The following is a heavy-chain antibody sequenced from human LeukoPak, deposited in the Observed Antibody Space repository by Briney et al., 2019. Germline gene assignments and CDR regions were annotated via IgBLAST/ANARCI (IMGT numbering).Heavy chain of an antibody. D-gene: IGHD1/OR15-1a*01. CDR1: GGSISSGSYY. Sequence: SETLSLTCTVSGGSISSGSYYWSWIRQPAGKGLEWIGRIYTSGSTNYNPSLKSRVTISVGTSKNQFSLKLSSVTAADTAVYYCARTGSGSWNNRFWFDPWGQGTLVTVSS. J-gene: IGHJ5*02. CDR2: IYTSGST. CDR3: ARTGSGSWNNRFWFDP. V-gene: IGHV4-61*02.